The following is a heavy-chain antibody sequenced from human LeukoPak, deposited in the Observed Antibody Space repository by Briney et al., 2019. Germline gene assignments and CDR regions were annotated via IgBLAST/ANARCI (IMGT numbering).Heavy chain of an antibody. CDR3: ARGMGYKSIASRPGG. D-gene: IGHD5-18*01. J-gene: IGHJ4*02. CDR1: GFTFSDYY. CDR2: ISSSGSTI. Sequence: GGSLRLPCAASGFTFSDYYMSWIRQAPGKGLEWVSYISSSGSTIYYADSVKGRFTISRDNAKNSLYLQMNSLRAEDTAVYYCARGMGYKSIASRPGGWGQGTLVTVSS. V-gene: IGHV3-11*04.